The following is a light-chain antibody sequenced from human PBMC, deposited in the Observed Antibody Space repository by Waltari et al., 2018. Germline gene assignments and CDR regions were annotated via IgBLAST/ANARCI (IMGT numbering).Light chain of an antibody. CDR3: LLHYGGTHYV. J-gene: IGLJ1*01. Sequence: QAVVTQEPSLTVSPGGTVTLTCASSTGAVTSGHYPNWFQQKPGQAPRALIYSTANRQSWTPARFSGSFLGGKAALTLAGVQPDDEAEYDGLLHYGGTHYVFGTGTQVSVL. CDR2: STA. CDR1: TGAVTSGHY. V-gene: IGLV7-43*01.